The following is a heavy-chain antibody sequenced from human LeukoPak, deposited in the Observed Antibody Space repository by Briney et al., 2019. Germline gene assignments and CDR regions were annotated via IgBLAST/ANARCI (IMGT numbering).Heavy chain of an antibody. CDR1: GYTFTGYY. Sequence: ASVKVSCKASGYTFTGYYMHWVRQAPGQGLEWMGWINPNSGGTNYAQKFQGRVTMTRDTSISTAYMELSRLRSDETAVYYCARDQPYYYGSGSSSHSDYWGQGTLVTVSS. CDR3: ARDQPYYYGSGSSSHSDY. CDR2: INPNSGGT. D-gene: IGHD3-10*01. J-gene: IGHJ4*02. V-gene: IGHV1-2*02.